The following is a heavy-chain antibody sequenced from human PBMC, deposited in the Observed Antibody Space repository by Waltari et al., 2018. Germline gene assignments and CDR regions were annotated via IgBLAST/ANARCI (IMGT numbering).Heavy chain of an antibody. Sequence: QVQLVQSGAEVKKPGSSVKVSCKASGGTFSSYAISWVRQAPGQGLELMGGIIPILGIANYAQKFQGRGTITADESTSTAYMELSSLISEDTAVYYCARDGGYCSGGSCYSPSYYYYYMDVWGKGTTVTVSS. CDR2: IIPILGIA. J-gene: IGHJ6*03. D-gene: IGHD2-15*01. CDR1: GGTFSSYA. CDR3: ARDGGYCSGGSCYSPSYYYYYMDV. V-gene: IGHV1-69*04.